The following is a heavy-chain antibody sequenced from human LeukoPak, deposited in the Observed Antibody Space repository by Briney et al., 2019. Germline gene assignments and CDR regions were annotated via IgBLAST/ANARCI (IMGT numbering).Heavy chain of an antibody. CDR3: ARAYCSTTRCYQGLDY. V-gene: IGHV5-51*01. CDR2: IFPRDSET. J-gene: IGHJ4*02. Sequence: GESLKISCQGSGYTFTSYWIGWVRQMPGKGLEWMGIIFPRDSETRYSLSFQGQVTISADESISTAYLQWGSLKASDTAMYYCARAYCSTTRCYQGLDYWGQGTLVTVSS. D-gene: IGHD2-2*01. CDR1: GYTFTSYW.